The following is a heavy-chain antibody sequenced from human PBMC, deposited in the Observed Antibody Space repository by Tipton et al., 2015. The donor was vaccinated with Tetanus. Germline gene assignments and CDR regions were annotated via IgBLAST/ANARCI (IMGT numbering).Heavy chain of an antibody. CDR1: GFTFSIYA. J-gene: IGHJ4*02. Sequence: GSLRLSCAASGFTFSIYAMSWVRQAPGKGLEWVSAISGSGGSTYYADSVKGRFTISRDNSKNTLFLQMNSLRVEDTAVYYCAKDWGRRTTVTSLDYWGQGTLVTVSS. V-gene: IGHV3-23*01. D-gene: IGHD4-11*01. CDR2: ISGSGGST. CDR3: AKDWGRRTTVTSLDY.